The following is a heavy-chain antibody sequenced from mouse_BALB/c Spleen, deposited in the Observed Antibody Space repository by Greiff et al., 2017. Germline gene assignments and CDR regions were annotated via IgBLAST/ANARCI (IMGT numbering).Heavy chain of an antibody. V-gene: IGHV1-61*01. Sequence: QVQLQQSGAELARPGASVKLSCKASGYTFTSYWMNWVKQRPGQGLEWIGMIDPSDSDTHYNQMFKDKATLTVDKSSSTAYMQLSSLTSEDSAVYYCARYYYGSSQAWFAYWGQGTLVTVSA. CDR2: IDPSDSDT. CDR1: GYTFTSYW. J-gene: IGHJ3*01. CDR3: ARYYYGSSQAWFAY. D-gene: IGHD1-1*01.